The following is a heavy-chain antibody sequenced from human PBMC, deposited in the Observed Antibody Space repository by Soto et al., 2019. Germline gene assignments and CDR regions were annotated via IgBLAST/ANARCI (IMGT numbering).Heavy chain of an antibody. V-gene: IGHV3-74*01. CDR2: ISTDASST. Sequence: EVHLVESGGGLVQPGGSLRLSCAASGFTFSSYWMHWVRQAPGKGLVWVSSISTDASSTSYADPVKGRFTISRDNAKNTRYLQMNSVRAEDTAVYYCARLPNKSPQNWGQGTLVIVSP. CDR1: GFTFSSYW. CDR3: ARLPNKSPQN. J-gene: IGHJ1*01.